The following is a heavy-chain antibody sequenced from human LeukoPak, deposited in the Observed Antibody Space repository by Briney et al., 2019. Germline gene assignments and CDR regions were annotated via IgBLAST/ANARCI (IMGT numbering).Heavy chain of an antibody. CDR1: GFTVSSNY. V-gene: IGHV3-53*01. Sequence: GGSLRLSCAASGFTVSSNYMSWVRQAPGKGLEWVSVIYSGGSTYYADSVKGRFTISRDNSKNTLYLQMNSLRAEDTAVYYCARDLGGYNPLHAFDIWGQGTMVTVSS. J-gene: IGHJ3*02. CDR2: IYSGGST. D-gene: IGHD5-24*01. CDR3: ARDLGGYNPLHAFDI.